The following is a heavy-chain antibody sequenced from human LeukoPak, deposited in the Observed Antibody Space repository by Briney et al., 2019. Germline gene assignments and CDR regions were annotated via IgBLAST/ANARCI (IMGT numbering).Heavy chain of an antibody. J-gene: IGHJ6*03. D-gene: IGHD3-22*01. V-gene: IGHV4-38-2*02. Sequence: PSETLSLTCTVSGYSISSGYYWGWIRQPPGKGLEWIGSIYHSGSTYYNPSLKCRVTISVDTSKNQFSLKLSSVTAADTAVYYCASLYYYDSSGPRGYYYYMDVWGKGTTVTVSS. CDR1: GYSISSGYY. CDR2: IYHSGST. CDR3: ASLYYYDSSGPRGYYYYMDV.